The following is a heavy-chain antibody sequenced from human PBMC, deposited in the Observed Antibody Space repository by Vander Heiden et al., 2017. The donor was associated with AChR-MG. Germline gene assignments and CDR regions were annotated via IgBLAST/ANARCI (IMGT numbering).Heavy chain of an antibody. J-gene: IGHJ4*02. CDR1: GFTVSSNY. CDR3: AGGYDSSGYYQPLGY. CDR2: IYSGGST. Sequence: EVQLVESGGGLIQPGGSLRLPCAASGFTVSSNYMSWVRQAPGKGLEWVSLIYSGGSTYYADSVKGRFSISRDNSKNTLFLQMNSLGAGDTAVYYCAGGYDSSGYYQPLGYWGQGTLVTVS. V-gene: IGHV3-53*01. D-gene: IGHD3-22*01.